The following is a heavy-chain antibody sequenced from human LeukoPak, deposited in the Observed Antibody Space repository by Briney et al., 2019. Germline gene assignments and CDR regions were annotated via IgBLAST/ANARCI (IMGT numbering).Heavy chain of an antibody. CDR1: GFTLYDYT. V-gene: IGHV3-43*01. CDR3: AKDKNIMLDY. CDR2: ISWDGGST. Sequence: GGSLRLSCAASGFTLYDYTMHWVRQAPGKGLEWVSLISWDGGSTYYADSVKGRFTISRYNSKNSLYLQMNSLRTEDTALYYCAKDKNIMLDYWGQGTLVTVSS. D-gene: IGHD1-14*01. J-gene: IGHJ4*02.